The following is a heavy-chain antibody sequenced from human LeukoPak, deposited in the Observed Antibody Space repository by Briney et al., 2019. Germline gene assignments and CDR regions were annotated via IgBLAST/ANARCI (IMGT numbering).Heavy chain of an antibody. D-gene: IGHD2-21*02. CDR3: ARESRGDCYFDY. V-gene: IGHV3-30*04. CDR1: GFTFSGYA. J-gene: IGHJ4*02. Sequence: GGSLRLSCAASGFTFSGYAMHWVRQAPGKGLEWVAVISYDGSNKYYADSVKGRFTISRDNSKNTLYPQMNSLKAEDTAVYYCARESRGDCYFDYWGQGTLVTVSS. CDR2: ISYDGSNK.